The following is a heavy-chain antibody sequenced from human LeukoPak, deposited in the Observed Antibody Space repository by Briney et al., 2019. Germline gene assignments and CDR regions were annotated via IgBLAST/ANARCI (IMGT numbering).Heavy chain of an antibody. Sequence: SETLSLTCTVSGGSISSYYWSWVRQPAGKGLEGIGRIYTSGTTNYNPSLKSRVTMSVDTSKNQFSLKLNSVTAADTAVYYCAREVWGYCSGGSCYFLGFDYWGQGTLVTVSS. V-gene: IGHV4-4*07. CDR3: AREVWGYCSGGSCYFLGFDY. D-gene: IGHD2-15*01. CDR2: IYTSGTT. J-gene: IGHJ4*02. CDR1: GGSISSYY.